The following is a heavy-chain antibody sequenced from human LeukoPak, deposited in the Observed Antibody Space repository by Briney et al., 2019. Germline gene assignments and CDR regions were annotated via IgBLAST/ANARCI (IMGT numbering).Heavy chain of an antibody. CDR3: ARMSGRESSGYYLDY. J-gene: IGHJ4*02. CDR1: GGSINSGDYY. Sequence: SETLSLTCTVSGGSINSGDYYWSWIRQHPGKGLEWTRYIYYSGSTYYNPSLKSRVTISVDTSKNHFSLKLSSVTAADTAVYYCARMSGRESSGYYLDYWGQGTLVTVSS. D-gene: IGHD3-22*01. V-gene: IGHV4-31*03. CDR2: IYYSGST.